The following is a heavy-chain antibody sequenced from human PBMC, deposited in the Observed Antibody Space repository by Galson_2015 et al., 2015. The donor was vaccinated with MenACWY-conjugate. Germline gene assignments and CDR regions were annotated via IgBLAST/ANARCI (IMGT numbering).Heavy chain of an antibody. CDR2: VSGSGGNT. J-gene: IGHJ4*02. CDR1: GFTFSTYA. V-gene: IGHV3-23*01. D-gene: IGHD1-1*01. Sequence: SLRLSCAASGFTFSTYAMSWVRQAPGKGLDWVSGVSGSGGNTYYADSVKGRSTISRDNSKNTVYLQMNSLRAEDTALYYCAKGGGTTVTHVDYWGQGTPVTVSS. CDR3: AKGGGTTVTHVDY.